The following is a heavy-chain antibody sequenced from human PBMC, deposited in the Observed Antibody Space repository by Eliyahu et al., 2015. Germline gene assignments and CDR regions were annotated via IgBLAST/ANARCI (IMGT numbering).Heavy chain of an antibody. CDR2: IWFHGDTK. CDR1: GFRFGXDG. CDR3: VRDPNSPGGSH. D-gene: IGHD3-16*01. Sequence: QVQLIESGGGVVQPGGSXKLSCTAAGFRFGXDGMXRVRHGPGKGVEWGAVIWFHGDTKNYGDSVKGRFTISRDNSQNTLFLQMDSLRVEDTGVYYCVRDPNSPGGSHWGQGTLVTVSS. V-gene: IGHV3-33*01. J-gene: IGHJ4*02.